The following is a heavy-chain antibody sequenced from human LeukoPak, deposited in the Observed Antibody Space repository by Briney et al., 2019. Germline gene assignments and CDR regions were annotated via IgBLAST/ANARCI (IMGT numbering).Heavy chain of an antibody. V-gene: IGHV4-30-2*01. CDR3: ARRLIVVVPAATGDFDY. CDR1: GGSFSNSVYS. J-gene: IGHJ4*02. D-gene: IGHD2-2*01. Sequence: SQTLSLTCAVSGGSFSNSVYSWNWIRQPPGKGLEWIGNIYHSGSTNYNPSLKSRVTISVDTSKNQFSLKLSSVTAADTAVYYCARRLIVVVPAATGDFDYWGQGTLVTVSS. CDR2: IYHSGST.